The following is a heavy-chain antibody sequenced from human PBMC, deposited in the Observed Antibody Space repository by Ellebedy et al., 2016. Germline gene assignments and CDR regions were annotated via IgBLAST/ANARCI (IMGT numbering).Heavy chain of an antibody. V-gene: IGHV4-59*01. CDR1: GGSISSYY. CDR2: IYYSGST. CDR3: ARGDPVIWNSGAFDI. D-gene: IGHD1-7*01. Sequence: SETLSLTXTVSGGSISSYYWSWIRQPPGKGLEWIGYIYYSGSTNYNPSLKSRVTISVDTSKNQFSLKLSSVTAADTAVYYCARGDPVIWNSGAFDIWGQGTMVTVSS. J-gene: IGHJ3*02.